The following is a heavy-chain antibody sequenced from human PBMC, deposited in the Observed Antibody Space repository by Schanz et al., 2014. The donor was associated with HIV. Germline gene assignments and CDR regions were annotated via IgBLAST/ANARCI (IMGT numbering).Heavy chain of an antibody. D-gene: IGHD3-9*01. CDR1: GYSFTSYD. CDR3: ARTDYDILTGYSLGYYGMDV. Sequence: QVQLVQSGAEVQKPGASVKVSCKASGYSFTSYDISWVRQAPGQGLEWMGWISAYNGNTNYAQKLQGRVTMTTDTSTSTAYMELRSLRSDDTAVYYCARTDYDILTGYSLGYYGMDVWGQGTTVTVSS. CDR2: ISAYNGNT. V-gene: IGHV1-18*01. J-gene: IGHJ6*02.